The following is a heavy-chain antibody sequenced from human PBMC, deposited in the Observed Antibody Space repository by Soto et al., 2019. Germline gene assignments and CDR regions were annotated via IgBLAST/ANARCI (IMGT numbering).Heavy chain of an antibody. V-gene: IGHV3-23*01. Sequence: GGSLRLSCAASGITFSSYGMSWVRQAPGKGLEWVSRTSGSGASTNYADSVKGRFTISRDNSKNTLYLQMNSLRAEDTAVYYCAKDYIPRAISYFDYWGQGTLVTVSS. CDR1: GITFSSYG. J-gene: IGHJ4*02. CDR3: AKDYIPRAISYFDY. CDR2: TSGSGAST.